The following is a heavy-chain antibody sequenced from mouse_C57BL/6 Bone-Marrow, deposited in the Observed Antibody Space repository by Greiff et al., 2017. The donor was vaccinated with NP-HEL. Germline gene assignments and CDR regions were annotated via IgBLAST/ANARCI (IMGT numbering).Heavy chain of an antibody. V-gene: IGHV5-12*01. CDR3: APYYDYDGFAY. Sequence: EVMLVESGGGLVQPGGSLKLSCAASGFTFSDYYMYWVRQTPEKRLEWVAYISNGGGSTYYPDTVKGRFTISRDNAKNTLYLQMSLLKSEDTAMYYCAPYYDYDGFAYWGQGTLVTVSA. CDR1: GFTFSDYY. D-gene: IGHD2-4*01. J-gene: IGHJ3*01. CDR2: ISNGGGST.